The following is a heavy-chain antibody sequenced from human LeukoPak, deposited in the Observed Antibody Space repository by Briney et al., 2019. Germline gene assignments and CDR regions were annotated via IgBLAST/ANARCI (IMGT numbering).Heavy chain of an antibody. Sequence: PGGSLRLSCAASGFTFSSYAMHWVRQAPGKGLEYVSAISSNGGSTYYANSVKGRFTISRDNSKNTLYLQMGSLRAEDMAVYYCARDKKGAGLNHFDYWGQGTLVTVSS. CDR1: GFTFSSYA. J-gene: IGHJ4*02. CDR3: ARDKKGAGLNHFDY. D-gene: IGHD6-19*01. V-gene: IGHV3-64*01. CDR2: ISSNGGST.